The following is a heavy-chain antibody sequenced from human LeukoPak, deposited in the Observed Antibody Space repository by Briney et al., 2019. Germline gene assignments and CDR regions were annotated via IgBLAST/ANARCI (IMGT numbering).Heavy chain of an antibody. CDR2: ITTSVGNT. Sequence: GGSLRLSCAASGFTFSSYTMSWVRQAPGKGLEWVSTITTSVGNTYYADSVKGRFTVSRDNFKNTLFLQMNSLRAEDTAVYYCAKDGGLWVSAHWGDSWGRGTLVTVSS. J-gene: IGHJ4*02. CDR3: AKDGGLWVSAHWGDS. CDR1: GFTFSSYT. V-gene: IGHV3-23*01. D-gene: IGHD7-27*01.